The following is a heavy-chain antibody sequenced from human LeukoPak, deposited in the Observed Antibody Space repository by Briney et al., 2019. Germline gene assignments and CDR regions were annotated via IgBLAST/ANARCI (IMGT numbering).Heavy chain of an antibody. CDR2: ISYDGSNK. D-gene: IGHD6-19*01. J-gene: IGHJ3*02. V-gene: IGHV3-30*01. CDR1: GFTFSTYA. Sequence: HPGRSLRLSCAASGFTFSTYALHWVRQAPGKGLEWVAVISYDGSNKYYADSVKGRFTISRDNSKNTLYLQMNSLRAEDTAVYYCARVGLWTSSSRAFDIWGQGTMVTVSS. CDR3: ARVGLWTSSSRAFDI.